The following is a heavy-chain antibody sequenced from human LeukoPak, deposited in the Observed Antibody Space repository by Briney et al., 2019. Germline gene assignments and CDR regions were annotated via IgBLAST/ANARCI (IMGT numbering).Heavy chain of an antibody. CDR2: MSNDGRNK. D-gene: IGHD5-18*01. CDR3: ARDPVSTALQINSDY. J-gene: IGHJ4*02. V-gene: IGHV3-30*04. Sequence: GGSLRLSCAASGFAFSSYAMHWVRQAPGKGLEWVTVMSNDGRNKYYADSVKGRFTISRDNSRNMLYLQMNSLRAEDTALYYCARDPVSTALQINSDYWGQGTLVTVSS. CDR1: GFAFSSYA.